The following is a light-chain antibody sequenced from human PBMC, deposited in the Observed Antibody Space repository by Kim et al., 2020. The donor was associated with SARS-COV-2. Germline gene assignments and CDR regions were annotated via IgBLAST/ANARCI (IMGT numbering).Light chain of an antibody. J-gene: IGKJ1*01. CDR1: QSVSSNF. CDR3: QQYGISPT. V-gene: IGKV3-20*01. CDR2: GAS. Sequence: EIVLTQSPGTLSLSPRERATLSCRASQSVSSNFLAWYQQKPGQAPRLLIYGASNRATGTPDRFSGSGSATDFTLTICRLEPEDFAVYYCQQYGISPTFGQGTKVDIK.